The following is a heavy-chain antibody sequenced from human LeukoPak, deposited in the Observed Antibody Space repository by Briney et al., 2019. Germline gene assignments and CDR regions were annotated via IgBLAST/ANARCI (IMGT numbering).Heavy chain of an antibody. V-gene: IGHV3-48*02. CDR1: GFTFSGYS. CDR2: ISSTSSII. J-gene: IGHJ3*02. Sequence: GGSLRLSCGASGFTFSGYSMNWVRQAPGKGLEWVSYISSTSSIISYVDSVRGRFTISRDNAKNSLYLQMNSLRDEDTAVYYCVRESSYAFNIWGQGTMVTVSS. CDR3: VRESSYAFNI.